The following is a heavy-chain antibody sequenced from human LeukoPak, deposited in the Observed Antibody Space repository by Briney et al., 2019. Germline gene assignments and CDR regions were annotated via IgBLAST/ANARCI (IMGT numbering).Heavy chain of an antibody. J-gene: IGHJ6*03. CDR2: ISSSSSYI. D-gene: IGHD6-19*01. V-gene: IGHV3-21*01. Sequence: PGGSLRLSCAASGFTFSSYSMNWVRQAPGKGLEWVSSISSSSSYIYYADSVKGRFTISRDNAKNSLYLQMNSLRAEDTAVYYCARRAHSSGWYGGGYYMDVWGKGTTVTISS. CDR1: GFTFSSYS. CDR3: ARRAHSSGWYGGGYYMDV.